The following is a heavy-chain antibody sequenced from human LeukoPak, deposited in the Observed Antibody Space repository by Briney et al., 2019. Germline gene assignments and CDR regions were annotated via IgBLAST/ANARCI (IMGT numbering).Heavy chain of an antibody. CDR3: ARAFSSGYHSYDAFDL. Sequence: ASVKVSCKASGNTFTTYDINWVRQATGQGLEWMGWMNPNSGNIGYAQKFQGRVTMTRNTSITTAYMELGSLRSEDTAVYYCARAFSSGYHSYDAFDLWGQGTMVTVSS. D-gene: IGHD5-12*01. V-gene: IGHV1-8*01. CDR2: MNPNSGNI. CDR1: GNTFTTYD. J-gene: IGHJ3*01.